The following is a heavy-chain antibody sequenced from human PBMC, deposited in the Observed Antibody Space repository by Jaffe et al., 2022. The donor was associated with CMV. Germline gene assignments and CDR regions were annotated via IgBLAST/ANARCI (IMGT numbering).Heavy chain of an antibody. J-gene: IGHJ4*02. Sequence: EVQLVESGGGLVKPGGSLRLSCAASGFTFSNAWMSWVRQAPGKGLEWVGRIKSKTDGGTTDYAAPVKGRFTISRDDSKNTLYLQMNSLKTEDTAVYYCTTDSRAYDFWSGYYSDYFDYWGQGTLVTVSS. CDR1: GFTFSNAW. CDR2: IKSKTDGGTT. CDR3: TTDSRAYDFWSGYYSDYFDY. V-gene: IGHV3-15*01. D-gene: IGHD3-3*01.